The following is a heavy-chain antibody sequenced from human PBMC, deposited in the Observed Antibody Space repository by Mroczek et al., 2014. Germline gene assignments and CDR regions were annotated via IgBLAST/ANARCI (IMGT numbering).Heavy chain of an antibody. Sequence: EVQLVESGGGLVKPGGSLRLSCAASGFTFSSYSMNWVRQAPGKGLEWVSSISSSSSYIYYADSVKGRFTISRDNAKNSLYLQMNSLRAEDTAVYYCARDKSDDNNYYYGMDVWGQGTTVTVSS. CDR2: ISSSSSYI. V-gene: IGHV3-21*01. CDR3: ARDKSDDNNYYYGMDV. J-gene: IGHJ6*02. D-gene: IGHD1-1*01. CDR1: GFTFSSYS.